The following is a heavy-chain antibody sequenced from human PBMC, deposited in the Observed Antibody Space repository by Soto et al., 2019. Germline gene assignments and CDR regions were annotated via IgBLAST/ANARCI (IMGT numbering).Heavy chain of an antibody. CDR3: AKEGAYYYDSSGFDY. J-gene: IGHJ4*02. V-gene: IGHV3-30*18. Sequence: QVQLVESGGGVVQPGRSLRLSCAASGFTFSSYGMHWVRQAPGKGLEGVAVISYDGSNKYYADSVKGRFTISRDNSKNTLYLQMNSLRAEDTAVYYCAKEGAYYYDSSGFDYWGQGTLVTVSS. CDR1: GFTFSSYG. D-gene: IGHD3-22*01. CDR2: ISYDGSNK.